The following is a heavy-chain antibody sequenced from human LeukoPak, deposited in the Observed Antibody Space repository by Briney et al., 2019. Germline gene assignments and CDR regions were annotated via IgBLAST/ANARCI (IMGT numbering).Heavy chain of an antibody. CDR3: ARGYCTNAVCSLGPTQA. Sequence: SETLSLTCTVSGDSISSSNCYWGWIRQPPGKGLEWIESIYYSGSTYYNPSLKSRVTISVDTSKNQFSLKLSSVTAADTAVYYCARGYCTNAVCSLGPTQAWGQGTLVTVSS. J-gene: IGHJ4*02. CDR1: GDSISSSNCY. D-gene: IGHD2-8*01. CDR2: IYYSGST. V-gene: IGHV4-39*07.